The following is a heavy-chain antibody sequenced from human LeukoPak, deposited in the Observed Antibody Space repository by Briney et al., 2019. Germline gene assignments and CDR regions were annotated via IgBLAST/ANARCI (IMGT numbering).Heavy chain of an antibody. Sequence: GGSLRLSCAASGFTFDDYTMHWVRQAPGKGLEWVSLISWDGDSTYYADSVRGRFTISRDNSKNSLYLQMNSLRTGDTALYYCAKDFGSHYYDSSGYWDYWGQGTLVTVSS. CDR2: ISWDGDST. J-gene: IGHJ4*02. D-gene: IGHD3-22*01. CDR1: GFTFDDYT. CDR3: AKDFGSHYYDSSGYWDY. V-gene: IGHV3-43*01.